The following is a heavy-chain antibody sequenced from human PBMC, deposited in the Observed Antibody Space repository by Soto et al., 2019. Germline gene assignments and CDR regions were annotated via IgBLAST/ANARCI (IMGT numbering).Heavy chain of an antibody. Sequence: PGGSLKLSCAASGFTFSDYYMSWIRQAPGKGLEWVSYISSSGSTIYYADSVKGRFTISRDNAKNSLYLQMNSLRAEDTAVYYCAKNYLGSGSYYNGFDYWGRGTLDTVSS. J-gene: IGHJ4*02. CDR3: AKNYLGSGSYYNGFDY. CDR1: GFTFSDYY. D-gene: IGHD3-10*01. V-gene: IGHV3-11*01. CDR2: ISSSGSTI.